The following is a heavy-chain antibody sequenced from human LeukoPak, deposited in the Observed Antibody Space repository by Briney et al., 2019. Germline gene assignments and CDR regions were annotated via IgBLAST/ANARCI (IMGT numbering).Heavy chain of an antibody. Sequence: PSETLSLTCTVSGGSISSSSYYWGWIRQPPGKGLEWIGSIYYSGSTYYNPSLKSRVTISVDTSKNQFSLKLSSVTAADTAVYYCARNPGTSTLDYWGQGTLVTVLS. CDR3: ARNPGTSTLDY. CDR1: GGSISSSSYY. J-gene: IGHJ4*02. V-gene: IGHV4-39*01. CDR2: IYYSGST. D-gene: IGHD5/OR15-5a*01.